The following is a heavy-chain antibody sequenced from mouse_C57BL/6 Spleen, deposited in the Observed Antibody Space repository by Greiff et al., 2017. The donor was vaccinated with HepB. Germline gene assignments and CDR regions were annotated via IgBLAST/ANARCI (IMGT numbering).Heavy chain of an antibody. CDR2: IYPGSGST. CDR3: AGFSTTVVAPDFGAMDY. CDR1: GYTFTSYW. J-gene: IGHJ4*01. D-gene: IGHD1-1*01. Sequence: QVQLQQPGAELVKPGASVKMSCKASGYTFTSYWITWVKQRPGQGLEWIGDIYPGSGSTNYNEKFKSKATLTVDTSSSTAYMQLSSLTSEDSAVYYCAGFSTTVVAPDFGAMDYWGQGTSVTVSS. V-gene: IGHV1-55*01.